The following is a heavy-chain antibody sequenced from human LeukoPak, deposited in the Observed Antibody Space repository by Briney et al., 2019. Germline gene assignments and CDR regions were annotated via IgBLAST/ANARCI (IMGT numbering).Heavy chain of an antibody. CDR2: ISAYNGNT. CDR3: ARDRNAPPYCSSTSCYRGSPNWFDP. J-gene: IGHJ5*02. D-gene: IGHD2-2*01. Sequence: GASVKVSCKASGYTFTSYGISWVRQAPGQGLEWMGWISAYNGNTNYAQKLQGRVTMTTDTSTSTAYMELRSLSSDDTAVYYCARDRNAPPYCSSTSCYRGSPNWFDPWGQGTLVTVSS. CDR1: GYTFTSYG. V-gene: IGHV1-18*01.